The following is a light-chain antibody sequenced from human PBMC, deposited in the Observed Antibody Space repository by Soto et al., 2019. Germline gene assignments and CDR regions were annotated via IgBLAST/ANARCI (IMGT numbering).Light chain of an antibody. CDR1: QSVSSY. Sequence: EVVMTQSPATLSVSPGERATLSCMASQSVSSYLAWYQQKPGQAPRLLIYDASNRATGIPARFSGSGSGTEFTLTISSLQSEDFAVYYCQQYNNWPRTFGQGTKV. CDR3: QQYNNWPRT. J-gene: IGKJ1*01. CDR2: DAS. V-gene: IGKV3D-15*01.